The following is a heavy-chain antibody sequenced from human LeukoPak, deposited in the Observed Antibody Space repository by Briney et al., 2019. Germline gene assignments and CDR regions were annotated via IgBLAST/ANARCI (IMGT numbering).Heavy chain of an antibody. CDR1: GFTVSSNY. V-gene: IGHV3-66*02. J-gene: IGHJ6*03. CDR2: ISNDGDT. CDR3: ARGQRAHVEWSNYMDV. Sequence: QPGGSLRLSCAASGFTVSSNYMSWVRQGPGKGLECVSVISNDGDTYYADSVKGRFTISRDNSKNTLYLQMNSLRTEDTAVYYCARGQRAHVEWSNYMDVWGKGTTVIVSS. D-gene: IGHD3-3*01.